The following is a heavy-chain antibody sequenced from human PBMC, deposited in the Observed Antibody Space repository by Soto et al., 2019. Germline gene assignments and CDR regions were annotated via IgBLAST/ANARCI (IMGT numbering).Heavy chain of an antibody. CDR2: IYYSGST. CDR1: GGSISSYY. Sequence: PSETLSLTCTVSGGSISSYYWSWIRQPPGKGLEWIGYIYYSGSTNYNPSLKSRVTISEDTSKNQFSIKLSSVTAADTAVYYCASYGYCSSTSCYARYNWFDPWGQGTLVTAPQ. D-gene: IGHD2-2*03. CDR3: ASYGYCSSTSCYARYNWFDP. J-gene: IGHJ5*02. V-gene: IGHV4-59*08.